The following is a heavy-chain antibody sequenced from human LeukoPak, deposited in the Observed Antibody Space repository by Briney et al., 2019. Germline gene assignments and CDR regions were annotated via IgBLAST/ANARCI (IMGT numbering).Heavy chain of an antibody. D-gene: IGHD3-3*01. Sequence: GGSLRLSCAASGFTFSSYGMHWVRQAPGKGLEWVAVISYDGSNKYYADSVKGRFTISRDNSKNTLYLQMNSLRAEDTAVYYCATAIFGVVSHSDYWGQGTLVTVSS. J-gene: IGHJ4*02. CDR1: GFTFSSYG. CDR3: ATAIFGVVSHSDY. V-gene: IGHV3-30*03. CDR2: ISYDGSNK.